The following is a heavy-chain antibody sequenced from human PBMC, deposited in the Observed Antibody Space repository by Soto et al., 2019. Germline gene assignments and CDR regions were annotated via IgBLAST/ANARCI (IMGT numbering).Heavy chain of an antibody. J-gene: IGHJ4*02. CDR3: ARSSGSYWWEFDY. Sequence: QVQLVESGGGLVKPAGSLRLSCAASGFTFSDYYMSWIRQAPGKGLEWISYISSSGNYADYADSMKGRFSISRDNAKNSLYLQVHSLRAEDTPVYYCARSSGSYWWEFDYWGQGTLVTVSS. CDR1: GFTFSDYY. D-gene: IGHD3-10*01. CDR2: ISSSGNYA. V-gene: IGHV3-11*06.